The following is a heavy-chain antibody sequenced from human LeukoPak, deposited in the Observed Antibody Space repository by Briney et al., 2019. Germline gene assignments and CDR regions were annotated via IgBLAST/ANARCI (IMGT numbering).Heavy chain of an antibody. J-gene: IGHJ5*02. Sequence: GASVKVSCKASGYTFTGYYMHWVRQAPGQGLGWMGWINPNSGGTNYAQKFQGRVTMTRDTSISTDYMELSRLRSDDTAVYYCARGGDIGGPDNWFDPWGQGTLVTVSS. CDR2: INPNSGGT. V-gene: IGHV1-2*02. D-gene: IGHD3-16*02. CDR1: GYTFTGYY. CDR3: ARGGDIGGPDNWFDP.